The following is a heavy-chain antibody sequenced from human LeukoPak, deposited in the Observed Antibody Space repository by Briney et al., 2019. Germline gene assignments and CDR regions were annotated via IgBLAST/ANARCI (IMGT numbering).Heavy chain of an antibody. CDR1: GYTFTSNY. D-gene: IGHD5-24*01. J-gene: IGHJ5*02. CDR2: ISTSGGST. V-gene: IGHV1-46*01. CDR3: ARDNSVRDEAWWFNP. Sequence: ASVKVSCKAFGYTFTSNYMHWVRQAPGQGPEWMGVISTSGGSTTYAQKFQGRVTLTRDMSTSTDYLELSSRRSEDTDVYYCARDNSVRDEAWWFNPWGQGTLVTVSS.